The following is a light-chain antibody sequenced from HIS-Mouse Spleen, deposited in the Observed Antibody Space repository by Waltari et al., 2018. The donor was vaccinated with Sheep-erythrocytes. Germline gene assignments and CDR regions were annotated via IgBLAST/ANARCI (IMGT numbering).Light chain of an antibody. CDR3: CSYAGSSTPWV. CDR2: EGS. J-gene: IGLJ3*02. V-gene: IGLV2-23*01. Sequence: ALTQPPPVSGSPRQPNTISCTATSRHVGSEYLFPWYQHHPGKAPKLMIYEGSKRPSGVSNRFSGSKSGNTASLTIAGLQAEDEADYYCCSYAGSSTPWVFGGGTKLTVL. CDR1: SRHVGSEYL.